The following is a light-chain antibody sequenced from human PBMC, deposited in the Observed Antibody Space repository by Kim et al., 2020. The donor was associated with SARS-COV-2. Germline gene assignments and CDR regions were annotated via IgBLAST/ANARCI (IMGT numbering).Light chain of an antibody. Sequence: DIQMTQSPSTLSASVGDRVTITCRASRTISSWLAWYQQKPGKAPKLLIYKASSLEIGVPSRFSGSGSGTEFTLTISSLQPDDFATYYCQQYNSYPWSFGQGTKVDIK. V-gene: IGKV1-5*03. CDR1: RTISSW. J-gene: IGKJ1*01. CDR3: QQYNSYPWS. CDR2: KAS.